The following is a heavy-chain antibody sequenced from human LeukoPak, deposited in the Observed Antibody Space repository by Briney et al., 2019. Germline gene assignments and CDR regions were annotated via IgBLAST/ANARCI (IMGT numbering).Heavy chain of an antibody. V-gene: IGHV3-7*01. CDR1: GFTFSSYW. Sequence: PGGSLRLSCAASGFTFSSYWMSWVRQAPGKGLEWVANIKQDGSEKYYVDSVKGRFTISRDNAKNSLYLQMNSLRAEDTAVYYCARGRYCSSTSCYYYYFDYWGHGTLVTPSS. CDR2: IKQDGSEK. CDR3: ARGRYCSSTSCYYYYFDY. D-gene: IGHD2-2*01. J-gene: IGHJ4*01.